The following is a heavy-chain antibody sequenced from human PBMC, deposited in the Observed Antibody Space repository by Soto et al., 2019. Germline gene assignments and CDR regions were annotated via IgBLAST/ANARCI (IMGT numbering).Heavy chain of an antibody. V-gene: IGHV3-15*07. CDR2: IKSKTDGGTT. CDR3: TTEYNYAYYYYGMDV. J-gene: IGHJ6*02. Sequence: SGFTFSKAWMNWVRQAPGKGLEWVGRIKSKTDGGTTDYAAPVKGRFTISRDDSKNTLYLQMNSLKTEDTAVYYCTTEYNYAYYYYGMDVWGQGTTVTVS. D-gene: IGHD1-20*01. CDR1: GFTFSKAW.